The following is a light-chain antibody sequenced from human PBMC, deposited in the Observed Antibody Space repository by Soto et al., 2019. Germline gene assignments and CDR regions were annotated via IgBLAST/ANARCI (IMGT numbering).Light chain of an antibody. Sequence: EVVLTQSPDTLSLSPVETATLSCRASQSLRPTYVAWYQQKPGQAPRLLIYGASFRATDIPDRFSGRGSGTDFTLSISRLEPEDFAVYYCQQYVTSPRTFGQGTKV. J-gene: IGKJ1*01. V-gene: IGKV3-20*01. CDR3: QQYVTSPRT. CDR2: GAS. CDR1: QSLRPTY.